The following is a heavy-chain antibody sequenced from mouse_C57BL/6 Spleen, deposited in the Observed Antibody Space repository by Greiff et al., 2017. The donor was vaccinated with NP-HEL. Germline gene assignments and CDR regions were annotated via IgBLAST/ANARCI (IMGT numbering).Heavy chain of an antibody. CDR2: INPNNGGT. V-gene: IGHV1-22*01. CDR1: GYTFTDYN. D-gene: IGHD1-1*01. CDR3: ASNYYGSSYPFAY. Sequence: EVQLQQSGPELVKPGASVKMSCKASGYTFTDYNMHWVKQSHGKSLEWIGYINPNNGGTSYNQKFKGKATLTVNKSSSTAYMELRSLTSEDSAVYYCASNYYGSSYPFAYWGQGTLVTVSA. J-gene: IGHJ3*01.